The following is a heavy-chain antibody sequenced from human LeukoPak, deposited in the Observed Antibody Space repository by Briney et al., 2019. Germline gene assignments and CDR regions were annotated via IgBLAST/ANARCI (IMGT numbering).Heavy chain of an antibody. J-gene: IGHJ1*01. V-gene: IGHV3-23*01. CDR3: ARYCSGGSCYSGYFQH. CDR2: ISSGGGGT. CDR1: GFTFSRYG. Sequence: GGSLRLSCAASGFTFSRYGTSWVRQAPGKGLEWVSAISSGGGGTYYADSVKGRFTISRDNAKNSLYLQMNSLRADDTAVYYCARYCSGGSCYSGYFQHWGQGTLVTVSS. D-gene: IGHD2-15*01.